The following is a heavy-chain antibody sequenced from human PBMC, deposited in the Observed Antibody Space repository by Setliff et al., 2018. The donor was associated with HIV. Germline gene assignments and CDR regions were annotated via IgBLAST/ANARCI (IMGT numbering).Heavy chain of an antibody. CDR2: IYPGDSDT. CDR3: ARRGIALPPHAFDI. Sequence: GESLKISCEASGYSFTNYWIGWVRQMPGKGLEWMGIIYPGDSDTRYSPSFQGQVTISADKSISTAYLQWSSLKASDTTMYYCARRGIALPPHAFDIWGHGTMVTVSS. J-gene: IGHJ3*02. CDR1: GYSFTNYW. V-gene: IGHV5-51*01. D-gene: IGHD6-13*01.